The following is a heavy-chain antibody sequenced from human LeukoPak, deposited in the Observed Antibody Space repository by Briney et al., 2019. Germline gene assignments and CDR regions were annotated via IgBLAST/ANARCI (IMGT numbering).Heavy chain of an antibody. CDR1: GFTISSYA. CDR2: ISGSGGST. Sequence: PGGSLRLSCAASGFTISSYAMSLVRQAPGKGLEWVSAISGSGGSTYYADSVKGRFAISRDNSKNTLYLQMNSLRAEDTAVYYCAKDLAVVVVAATNWGQGTLVTVSS. D-gene: IGHD2-15*01. CDR3: AKDLAVVVVAATN. V-gene: IGHV3-23*01. J-gene: IGHJ4*02.